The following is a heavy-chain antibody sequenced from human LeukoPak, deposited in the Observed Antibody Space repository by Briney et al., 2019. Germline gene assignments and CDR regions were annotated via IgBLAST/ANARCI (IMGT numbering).Heavy chain of an antibody. CDR1: GFTFSDYY. CDR3: ARRAMGATSFDY. Sequence: GGSLRLSCAASGFTFSDYYMTWGRQAPGKGLEWVSYISSSSSTVYYADSVKGRLTVSRDNANNSLYVQMTNLRAEDAAVYYCARRAMGATSFDYWGQGTLVTVSS. V-gene: IGHV3-11*04. D-gene: IGHD1-26*01. J-gene: IGHJ4*02. CDR2: ISSSSSTV.